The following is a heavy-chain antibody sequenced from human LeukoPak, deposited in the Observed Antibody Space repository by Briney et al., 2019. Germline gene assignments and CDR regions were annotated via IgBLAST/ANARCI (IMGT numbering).Heavy chain of an antibody. J-gene: IGHJ5*02. CDR3: ARWIAVAGSRAWFDP. CDR1: GFTFSTYT. Sequence: GGSLRLSCAASGFTFSTYTINWVRQAPGKGPEWVSSISSTSSYIYYADSVKGRFTISRDNAKNSLYLQMNSLRAEDTAVYYCARWIAVAGSRAWFDPWGQGTLVTVSS. V-gene: IGHV3-21*01. CDR2: ISSTSSYI. D-gene: IGHD6-19*01.